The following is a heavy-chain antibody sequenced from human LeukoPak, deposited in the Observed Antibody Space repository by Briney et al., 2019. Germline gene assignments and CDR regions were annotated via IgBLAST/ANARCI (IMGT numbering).Heavy chain of an antibody. V-gene: IGHV1-8*01. CDR2: MNPNSGNT. CDR1: GYTFTGYD. J-gene: IGHJ6*02. CDR3: ARGDYGGTLYYGMDV. Sequence: GASVKVSCKASGYTFTGYDINWVRQATGQGLEWMGWMNPNSGNTGYAQKFQGRVTMTRNTSISTAYMELSSLRSEDTAVYYCARGDYGGTLYYGMDVWGQGTTVTVSS. D-gene: IGHD4-23*01.